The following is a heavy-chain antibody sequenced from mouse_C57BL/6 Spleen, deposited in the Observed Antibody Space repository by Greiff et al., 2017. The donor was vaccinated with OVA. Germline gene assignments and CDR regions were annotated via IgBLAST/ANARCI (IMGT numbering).Heavy chain of an antibody. V-gene: IGHV1-61*01. CDR1: GYTFTSYW. CDR2: IYPSDSET. CDR3: ARGGGTVVADFDY. Sequence: VQLQQPGAELVRPGSSVKLSCKASGYTFTSYWMDWVKQRPGQGLEWIGNIYPSDSETHYNQKFKDKATLTVDKSSSTAYMQLSSLTSEDSAVYYCARGGGTVVADFDYWGQGTTLTVSS. J-gene: IGHJ2*01. D-gene: IGHD1-1*01.